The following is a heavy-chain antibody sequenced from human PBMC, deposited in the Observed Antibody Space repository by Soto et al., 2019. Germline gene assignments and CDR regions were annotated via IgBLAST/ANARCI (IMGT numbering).Heavy chain of an antibody. V-gene: IGHV4-34*01. D-gene: IGHD6-13*01. CDR1: GGSLSHYY. J-gene: IGHJ3*02. Sequence: SETLSLTCAVYGGSLSHYYWTWVRQPPGQGLEWIGEINDSGSTNYKTSLKRRVSIAVDTSKNQLSLKLSSQTAADTAVFFCARPLGAGAAAGRNSFEIWGQGTMVTVSS. CDR2: INDSGST. CDR3: ARPLGAGAAAGRNSFEI.